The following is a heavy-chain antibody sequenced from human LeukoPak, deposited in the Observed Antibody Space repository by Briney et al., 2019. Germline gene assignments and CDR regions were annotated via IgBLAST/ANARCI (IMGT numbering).Heavy chain of an antibody. CDR1: GGSISSYY. CDR2: IYYSGST. Sequence: SETLSLTCTVSGGSISSYYWSLIRQPPGKGLEWIGYIYYSGSTNYNPSLKSRVTISVDTSKNQFSLKLSSVTAADTAVYYCARAPPGQQLAYDAFDIWGQGTMVTVSS. J-gene: IGHJ3*02. D-gene: IGHD6-13*01. CDR3: ARAPPGQQLAYDAFDI. V-gene: IGHV4-59*01.